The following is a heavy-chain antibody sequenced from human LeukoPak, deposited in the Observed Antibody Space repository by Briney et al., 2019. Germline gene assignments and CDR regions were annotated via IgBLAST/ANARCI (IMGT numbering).Heavy chain of an antibody. J-gene: IGHJ4*02. V-gene: IGHV3-30*18. Sequence: GGSLRLSCAASGFTFSSYGMHWVRQAPGKGLEWVAVISYDGSNKYYADSVKGRFTISRDNSKNTLYLQMNSLRAEDTAVYYCAKTEIAEMATISFPYWGQGTLVTVSS. CDR3: AKTEIAEMATISFPY. CDR2: ISYDGSNK. D-gene: IGHD5-24*01. CDR1: GFTFSSYG.